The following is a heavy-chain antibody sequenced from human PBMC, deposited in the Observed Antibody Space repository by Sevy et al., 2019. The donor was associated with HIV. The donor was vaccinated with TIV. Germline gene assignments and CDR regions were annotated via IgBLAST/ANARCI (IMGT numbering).Heavy chain of an antibody. J-gene: IGHJ3*02. CDR1: GFTFSSYG. V-gene: IGHV3-30*18. Sequence: GGSLRLSCAASGFTFSSYGMHWVRQAPGKGLEWVAVISYDGSNKYYADSVKGRFTISRDNSKNTLYLQMNSLRDEDTAVYYGAKEYYYDSSGNYQGYAFDIWGQGTMVTVSS. D-gene: IGHD3-22*01. CDR2: ISYDGSNK. CDR3: AKEYYYDSSGNYQGYAFDI.